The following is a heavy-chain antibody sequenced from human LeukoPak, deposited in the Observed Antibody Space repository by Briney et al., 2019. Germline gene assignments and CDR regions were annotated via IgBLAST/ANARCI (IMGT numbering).Heavy chain of an antibody. V-gene: IGHV3-53*01. CDR3: ARVKYSDSSGYYYGAFDI. J-gene: IGHJ3*02. Sequence: GGSLRLSCAASGLTVSSNYMSWVRQAPGKGLEWVSVIYSGGSTYFADSVKGRFTISRDNSKNTVYLQMNSLRAGDTAVYYCARVKYSDSSGYYYGAFDIWGQGTMVTVSS. CDR1: GLTVSSNY. CDR2: IYSGGST. D-gene: IGHD3-22*01.